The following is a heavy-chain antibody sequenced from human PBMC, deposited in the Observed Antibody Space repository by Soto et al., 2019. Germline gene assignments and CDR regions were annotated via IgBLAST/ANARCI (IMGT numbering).Heavy chain of an antibody. CDR1: GVTFSRYA. V-gene: IGHV3-23*01. J-gene: IGHJ4*02. Sequence: PGGSLRLSCAASGVTFSRYAMSWVRQAPGKGLEWISGISDSGGSTYYADSVKGRFTTSRDNSKNTLYLQMNSLRAEDTAVYYCAKLSSGSGVVIPSAINFWGQGTLVTVSS. D-gene: IGHD2-2*01. CDR3: AKLSSGSGVVIPSAINF. CDR2: ISDSGGST.